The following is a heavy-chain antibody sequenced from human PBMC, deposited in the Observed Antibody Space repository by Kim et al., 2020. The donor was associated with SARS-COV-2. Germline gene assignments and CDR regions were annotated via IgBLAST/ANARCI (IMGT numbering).Heavy chain of an antibody. CDR3: TTFHSGSYFDAFDI. CDR1: GFTFSNAW. J-gene: IGHJ3*02. CDR2: IKSKTDGGTT. D-gene: IGHD1-26*01. V-gene: IGHV3-15*01. Sequence: GGSLRLSCAASGFTFSNAWMSWVRQAPGKGLEWVGRIKSKTDGGTTDYAAPVKGRFTISRDDSKNTLYLQMNSLKTEDTAVYYCTTFHSGSYFDAFDIWGQGTMVTVSS.